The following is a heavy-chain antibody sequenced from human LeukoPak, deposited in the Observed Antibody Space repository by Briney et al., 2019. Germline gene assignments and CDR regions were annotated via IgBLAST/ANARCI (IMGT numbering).Heavy chain of an antibody. CDR3: ARVPSNYDILTGPY. V-gene: IGHV3-48*01. CDR2: ISSSSSTI. Sequence: GGSLRLSCAASGFTFSSYSMNWVRQAPGKGLEWVSYISSSSSTIYYADSVKGRFTISRDNAKNSLYLQMNSLRAEDTAVYYCARVPSNYDILTGPYWGQGTLVTVSS. J-gene: IGHJ4*02. CDR1: GFTFSSYS. D-gene: IGHD3-9*01.